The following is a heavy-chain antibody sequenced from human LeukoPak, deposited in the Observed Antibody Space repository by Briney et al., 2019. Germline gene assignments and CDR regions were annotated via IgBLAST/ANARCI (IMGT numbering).Heavy chain of an antibody. J-gene: IGHJ6*03. D-gene: IGHD6-6*01. V-gene: IGHV3-49*04. CDR3: TRDQSIAARPYYMDV. Sequence: PGGSLRLSCTASGFTFGDYAMSWVRQAPGKGLEWVGFIRSKAYGGTTEYAASVKGRFTISRDDSKSIAYLQMNSLKTEDTAVYYCTRDQSIAARPYYMDVWGKGTTVTVSS. CDR1: GFTFGDYA. CDR2: IRSKAYGGTT.